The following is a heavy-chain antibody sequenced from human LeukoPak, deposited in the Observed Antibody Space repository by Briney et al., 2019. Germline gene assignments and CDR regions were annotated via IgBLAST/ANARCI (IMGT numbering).Heavy chain of an antibody. V-gene: IGHV3-33*01. CDR1: GFTFSIYG. J-gene: IGHJ4*02. D-gene: IGHD2-8*02. CDR3: ARHSNDWWWDY. Sequence: GRSLRLSCAASGFTFSIYGMHWVRQAPGKGLEWVAVIWPDGSIQYSADSMKGRFTITRDNSKNTLHLQLNGLTADDSAVYYCARHSNDWWWDYWGQGTQVTVSS. CDR2: IWPDGSIQ.